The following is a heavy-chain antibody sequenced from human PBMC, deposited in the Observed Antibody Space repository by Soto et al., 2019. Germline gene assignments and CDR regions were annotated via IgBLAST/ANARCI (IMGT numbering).Heavy chain of an antibody. CDR3: AKVSPHSTTQPPGH. Sequence: PGESLKISCKGSGFTFTSYWIGWVRQMPGKGLEWMGVIYGGDSDTRYSPSFEGQVTISADRSNSIAYLQWDSLRAEDTAVYYCAKVSPHSTTQPPGHWGQGTLVTVSS. J-gene: IGHJ4*02. CDR1: GFTFTSYW. V-gene: IGHV5-51*01. D-gene: IGHD2-2*01. CDR2: IYGGDSDT.